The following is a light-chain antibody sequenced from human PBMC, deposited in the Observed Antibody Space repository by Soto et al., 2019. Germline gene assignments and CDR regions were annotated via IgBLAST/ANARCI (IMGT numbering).Light chain of an antibody. J-gene: IGKJ1*01. CDR1: LTVNSN. CDR2: GAS. V-gene: IGKV3-15*01. CDR3: QQYNNRWT. Sequence: EIVMTQSPATLSVSPGEGATLSCRASLTVNSNLAWYQQKPGQAPRPLIYGASTRATGIPARFSGSGSGTEFTLTISSLQSEDVAVYYCQQYNNRWTFGLGTKVEIK.